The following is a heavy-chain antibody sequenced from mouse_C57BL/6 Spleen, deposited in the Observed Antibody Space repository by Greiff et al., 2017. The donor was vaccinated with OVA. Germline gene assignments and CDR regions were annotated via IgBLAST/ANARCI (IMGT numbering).Heavy chain of an antibody. CDR2: IHPNSGST. Sequence: QVQLKQPGAELVKPGASVKLSCKASGYTFTSYWMHWVKQRPGQGLEWIGMIHPNSGSTNYNEKFKSKATLTVDKSSSTAYMQLSSLTSEDSAVYYCARDKNYYGSSGYYCDYWGQGTTLTVSS. CDR3: ARDKNYYGSSGYYCDY. CDR1: GYTFTSYW. D-gene: IGHD1-1*01. V-gene: IGHV1-64*01. J-gene: IGHJ2*01.